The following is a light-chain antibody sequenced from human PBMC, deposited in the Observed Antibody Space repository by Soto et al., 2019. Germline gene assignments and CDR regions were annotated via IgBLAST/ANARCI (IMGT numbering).Light chain of an antibody. Sequence: QSVLTQPPSVSGAPGQRVTISCTGGSSNIGAGYDVHWYQQLPETAPKLLIYGNNIRPSGVPDRFSGSKSGNTASLTVSGLQTEDEADYYCSSYAGSYNLLFGGGTQLTVL. V-gene: IGLV1-40*01. CDR2: GNN. CDR3: SSYAGSYNLL. J-gene: IGLJ2*01. CDR1: SSNIGAGYD.